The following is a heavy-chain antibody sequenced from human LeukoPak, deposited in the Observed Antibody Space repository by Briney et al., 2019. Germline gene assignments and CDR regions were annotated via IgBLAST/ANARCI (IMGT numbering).Heavy chain of an antibody. CDR1: GGTFSSYT. V-gene: IGHV1-69*02. J-gene: IGHJ3*02. D-gene: IGHD3-22*01. CDR2: IIPILGIA. Sequence: SVKVSCKASGGTFSSYTISWVRQAPGQGLEWMGRIIPILGIANYAQKFQGRVTITADKSTSTAYMELSSLRSEDTAVYYCAICYDSSGYYPQNDAFDIWGQGAMVTVSS. CDR3: AICYDSSGYYPQNDAFDI.